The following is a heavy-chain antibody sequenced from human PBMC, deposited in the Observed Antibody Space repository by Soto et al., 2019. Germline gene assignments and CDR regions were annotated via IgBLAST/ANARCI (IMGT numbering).Heavy chain of an antibody. J-gene: IGHJ5*02. V-gene: IGHV4-34*01. Sequence: SETLSLTCAVYGGSFSGYYWSWIRQPPGKGLEWIGEINHSGSTNYNPSLKSRVTISVDTSKNQFSLKLSSVTAADTAVYYCASRATQRPTFNWFDPWGQGTLVTVSS. D-gene: IGHD5-12*01. CDR1: GGSFSGYY. CDR2: INHSGST. CDR3: ASRATQRPTFNWFDP.